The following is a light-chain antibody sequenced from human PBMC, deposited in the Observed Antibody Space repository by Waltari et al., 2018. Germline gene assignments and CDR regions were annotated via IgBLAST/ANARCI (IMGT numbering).Light chain of an antibody. Sequence: EIVMTQFPATLSVSPGDRATLSCRASQNVRTKLAWYQHIPGQPPRLLIHDASTRASDIPPRFSGRGSGTDFTLTISSLQSEDFAVYYCQQYNEWSPLTFGGGTQIDIK. CDR1: QNVRTK. J-gene: IGKJ4*01. V-gene: IGKV3-15*01. CDR2: DAS. CDR3: QQYNEWSPLT.